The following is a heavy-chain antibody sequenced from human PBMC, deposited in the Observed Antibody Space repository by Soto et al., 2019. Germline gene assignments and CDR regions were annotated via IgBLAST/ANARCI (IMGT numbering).Heavy chain of an antibody. Sequence: QVQLVQSGAEVKKPGASVKVSCKASGYTFTSYGISWVRQAPGQGLEWMGWISAYNGNTNYAQKIQGRVTMTTDTATSTAYMELGSLRSDDTAVYYYARDQCSGGSCWLYYYYYYGMDVWGQGTTVTVSS. D-gene: IGHD2-15*01. CDR3: ARDQCSGGSCWLYYYYYYGMDV. J-gene: IGHJ6*02. CDR1: GYTFTSYG. V-gene: IGHV1-18*04. CDR2: ISAYNGNT.